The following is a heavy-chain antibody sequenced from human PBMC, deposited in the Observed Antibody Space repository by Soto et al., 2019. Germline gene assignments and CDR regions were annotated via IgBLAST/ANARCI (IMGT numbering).Heavy chain of an antibody. CDR2: IRSKANSYAT. D-gene: IGHD3-3*01. Sequence: GSLRLSCAASGFTFRGSAMHWVRQASGKGLEWVGRIRSKANSYATAYAASVKGRFTISRDDSKNTAYLQMNSLKTEDTAVYYCTREGSIYDFWSGYPDYWGQGTLVTVSS. CDR1: GFTFRGSA. V-gene: IGHV3-73*01. CDR3: TREGSIYDFWSGYPDY. J-gene: IGHJ4*02.